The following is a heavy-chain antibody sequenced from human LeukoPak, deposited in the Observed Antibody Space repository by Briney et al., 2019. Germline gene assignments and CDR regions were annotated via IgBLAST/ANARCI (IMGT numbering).Heavy chain of an antibody. V-gene: IGHV4-59*08. D-gene: IGHD3-10*01. CDR3: ARHRAHVARGINWFDP. Sequence: SETLSLTCTVSGGSISSYYWSWIRQPPGKGLEWIGYIYYSVSTNYNPSLKSRVTISVDTSKNQFSLKLSSVTAADTAVYYCARHRAHVARGINWFDPWGQGTLVTVSS. CDR1: GGSISSYY. CDR2: IYYSVST. J-gene: IGHJ5*02.